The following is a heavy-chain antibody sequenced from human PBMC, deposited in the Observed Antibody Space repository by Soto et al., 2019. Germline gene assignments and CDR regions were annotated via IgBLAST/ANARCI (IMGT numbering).Heavy chain of an antibody. CDR1: GGSISSGDYY. Sequence: PSETLSLTCTVSGGSISSGDYYWSWIRQPPGKGLEWIGYIYYSGSTYYNPSLKSRVTISVDTSKNRFSLKLSSVTAADTAVYYCARCIPGIAVAGHYYYYGMDVWGQGTTVTVSS. D-gene: IGHD6-19*01. CDR2: IYYSGST. V-gene: IGHV4-30-4*01. CDR3: ARCIPGIAVAGHYYYYGMDV. J-gene: IGHJ6*02.